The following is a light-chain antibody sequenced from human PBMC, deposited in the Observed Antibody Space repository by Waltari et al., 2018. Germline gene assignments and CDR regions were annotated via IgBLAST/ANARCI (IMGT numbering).Light chain of an antibody. V-gene: IGLV2-8*01. CDR2: DVH. Sequence: QSALTQPPSASGSPGQSVTISCTGTSSDIGTYTFVSWYQQHPGKPPKLIIFDVHKRPAGVPDRCSGSKSDNTAALTVSGLQAEDEADYYCSSYAGSNTWVFGGGTKLTVV. CDR1: SSDIGTYTF. CDR3: SSYAGSNTWV. J-gene: IGLJ3*02.